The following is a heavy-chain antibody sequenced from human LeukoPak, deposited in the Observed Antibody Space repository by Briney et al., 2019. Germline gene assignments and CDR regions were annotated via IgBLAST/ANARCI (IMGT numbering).Heavy chain of an antibody. CDR3: AKWAIFGEWNGDY. Sequence: GGSLRLSCAASGFTFSSYGMHWVRQAPGKGLEWVAFIRYDGSNKYYADSVKGRFTISRDNSKNTLYLQMNSLRAEDTAVYYCAKWAIFGEWNGDYWGQGTLVTVSS. J-gene: IGHJ4*02. CDR1: GFTFSSYG. V-gene: IGHV3-30*02. D-gene: IGHD3-3*02. CDR2: IRYDGSNK.